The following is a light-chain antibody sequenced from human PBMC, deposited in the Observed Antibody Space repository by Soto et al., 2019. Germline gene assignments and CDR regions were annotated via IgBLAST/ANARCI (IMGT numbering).Light chain of an antibody. J-gene: IGLJ1*01. CDR1: SSDFGGYNY. CDR2: EVT. CDR3: SSHTGSSNFYV. V-gene: IGLV2-8*01. Sequence: QSVLTQPPFASGSPGQSVTISCTGTSSDFGGYNYVSWYQQEPGKAPKLMIYEVTKRPSGVPDRFSGSKSGNTASLTVSGLQAEDEADYYCSSHTGSSNFYVFGTGTKVTVL.